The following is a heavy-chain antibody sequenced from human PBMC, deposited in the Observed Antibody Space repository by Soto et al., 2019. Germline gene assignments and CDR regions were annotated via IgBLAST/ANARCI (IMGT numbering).Heavy chain of an antibody. V-gene: IGHV3-7*01. CDR3: ARKANPGGWFDP. CDR2: IKEDGSNK. CDR1: GFTLSTYW. J-gene: IGHJ5*02. Sequence: PGGSLRLSCAASGFTLSTYWMSWVRQAPGKGLEWVANIKEDGSNKYYADSVKGRFTISRDNSKNTLYLQMNSLRAEDTAVYYCARKANPGGWFDPWGQGTLVTVSS.